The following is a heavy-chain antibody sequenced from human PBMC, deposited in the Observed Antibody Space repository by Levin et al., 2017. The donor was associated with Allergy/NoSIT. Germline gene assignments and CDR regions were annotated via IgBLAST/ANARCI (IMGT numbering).Heavy chain of an antibody. D-gene: IGHD2-15*01. V-gene: IGHV4-4*02. J-gene: IGHJ6*03. CDR1: GASITSTQW. CDR2: IFHTGNT. Sequence: SETLSLTCAVSGASITSTQWWSWVRQPPGKGLEWIGDIFHTGNTNYNPSLKSRVSISVEKSGTHFSLKLSSVTAADTAVYFCARRVVGVVAAIGYWYMDVWGEGTTVTVSS. CDR3: ARRVVGVVAAIGYWYMDV.